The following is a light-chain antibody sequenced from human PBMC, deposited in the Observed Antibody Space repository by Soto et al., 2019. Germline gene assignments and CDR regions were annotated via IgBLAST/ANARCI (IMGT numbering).Light chain of an antibody. CDR3: QQYNSYS. CDR1: QAISNF. Sequence: DIQMTQTPSSLSASVGDRVTIACRASQAISNFLAWYQQKPGTAPKVLIYHASNLQSGVPSRFSGSGSGTEFTLTISSLQPDDFATYYCQQYNSYSFGQGTKVDIK. J-gene: IGKJ1*01. CDR2: HAS. V-gene: IGKV1-5*01.